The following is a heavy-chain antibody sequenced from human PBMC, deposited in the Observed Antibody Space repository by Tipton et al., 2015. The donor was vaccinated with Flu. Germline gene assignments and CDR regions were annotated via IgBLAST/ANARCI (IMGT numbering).Heavy chain of an antibody. J-gene: IGHJ5*02. CDR3: ARGRGGFCTGGSCQRDNWFDP. CDR1: GDSIMNYY. CDR2: IYYDGST. Sequence: LRLSCIVSGDSIMNYYWTWIRRSPGQGLECLGYIYYDGSTTYSPSFRGRVTMSLDTSKKHFSLTLTSVTGADTAIYYCARGRGGFCTGGSCQRDNWFDPWGPGTQVTVSS. V-gene: IGHV4-59*01. D-gene: IGHD2-15*01.